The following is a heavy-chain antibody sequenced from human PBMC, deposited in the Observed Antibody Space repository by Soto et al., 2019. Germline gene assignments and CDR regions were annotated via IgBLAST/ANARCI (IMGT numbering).Heavy chain of an antibody. CDR1: GGSISSSSYY. J-gene: IGHJ6*02. V-gene: IGHV4-39*01. Sequence: SETLSLTCTGSGGSISSSSYYWGWIRQPPGKGLEWIGSIYYSGSTYYNPSLKSRVTISVDTSKNQFSLKLSSVTAADTAVYYCARQLGYCSSTSCLYGMDVWAQGTTVTVSS. D-gene: IGHD2-2*01. CDR2: IYYSGST. CDR3: ARQLGYCSSTSCLYGMDV.